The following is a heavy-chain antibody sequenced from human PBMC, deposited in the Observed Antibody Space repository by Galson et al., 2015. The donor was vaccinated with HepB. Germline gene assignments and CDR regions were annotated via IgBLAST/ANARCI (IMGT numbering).Heavy chain of an antibody. CDR2: IYYSGST. Sequence: SETLSLTCTVSGGSISSYYWSWIRQPPGKGLEWIGYIYYSGSTNYNPSLKSRVTISVDTSKNQFSLKLSSVTAADTAVYYCARDVKGLGSSSWYGWFDPWGQGTLVTVSS. J-gene: IGHJ5*02. D-gene: IGHD6-13*01. V-gene: IGHV4-59*01. CDR1: GGSISSYY. CDR3: ARDVKGLGSSSWYGWFDP.